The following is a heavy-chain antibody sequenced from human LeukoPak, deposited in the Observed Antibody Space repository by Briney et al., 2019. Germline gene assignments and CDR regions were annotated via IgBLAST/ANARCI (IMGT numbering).Heavy chain of an antibody. D-gene: IGHD2-15*01. V-gene: IGHV3-48*03. Sequence: GGSLRLSCAASGFTFSRYEMNWVRQAPGKGLEGVSYISSSGSTIYNADSVKGRFTISRDNAKNSLYLQMNSLRAEDTAVYYCARGGYCSGGSCRFDYWGQGTLVTVSS. J-gene: IGHJ4*02. CDR3: ARGGYCSGGSCRFDY. CDR2: ISSSGSTI. CDR1: GFTFSRYE.